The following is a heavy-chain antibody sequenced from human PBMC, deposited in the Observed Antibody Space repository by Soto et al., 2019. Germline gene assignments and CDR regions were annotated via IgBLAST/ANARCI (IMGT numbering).Heavy chain of an antibody. CDR2: IIPMFETT. Sequence: QVQLVQSGAEVKKPGSSVKVSCKASGGTFRSYAISWVRQAPGQGLEWMGGIIPMFETTNYAQKFQGRVTITADESTRTAYMEPRSLRSEDTAVYYCTRGVVVLGATYYYHGMDVWGQGTTVTVSS. CDR1: GGTFRSYA. J-gene: IGHJ6*02. D-gene: IGHD2-15*01. CDR3: TRGVVVLGATYYYHGMDV. V-gene: IGHV1-69*12.